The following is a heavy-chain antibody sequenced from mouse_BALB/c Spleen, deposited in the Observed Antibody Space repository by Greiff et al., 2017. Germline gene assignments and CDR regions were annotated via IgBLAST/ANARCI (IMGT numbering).Heavy chain of an antibody. CDR1: GFTFSSYT. CDR2: ISNGGGST. Sequence: EVQLVESGGGLVQPGGSLKLSCAASGFTFSSYTMSWVRQTPEKRLEWVAYISNGGGSTYYPDTVKGRFTISRDNAKNTLYLQMSSLKSEDTAMYYCVRHEAYYGNLFDYWGQGTTLTVSS. J-gene: IGHJ2*01. CDR3: VRHEAYYGNLFDY. D-gene: IGHD2-10*01. V-gene: IGHV5-12-2*01.